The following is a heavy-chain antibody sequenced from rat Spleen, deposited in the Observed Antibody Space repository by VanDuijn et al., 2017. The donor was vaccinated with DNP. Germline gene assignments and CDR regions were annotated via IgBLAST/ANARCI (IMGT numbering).Heavy chain of an antibody. CDR1: GFTFSAYY. D-gene: IGHD1-12*02. V-gene: IGHV5-20*01. CDR3: ARQTGYFDGSYFYFFDY. CDR2: IGSPAYAP. Sequence: EVQLVDSGGGLVQPGRSLKLSCAASGFTFSAYYMAWVRQAPAKGLEWVAYIGSPAYAPYYADSVKGRFTISRDNTRSSLFLQMNSPKSEDTATYYCARQTGYFDGSYFYFFDYWGQGVMVTVSS. J-gene: IGHJ2*01.